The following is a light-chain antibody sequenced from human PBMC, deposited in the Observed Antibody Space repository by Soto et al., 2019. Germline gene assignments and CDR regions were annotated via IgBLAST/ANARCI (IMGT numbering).Light chain of an antibody. J-gene: IGKJ1*01. CDR1: QSVSSY. Sequence: EKVMTQSPATLSMSPGERATLSCRASQSVSSYLAWYQQKPGQAPRLLIYGASTRATGIPARFSGSGSGTEFTLTISSLQSEDFAVYYCQQYNNWPCWTFGQGTKVEIK. CDR3: QQYNNWPCWT. CDR2: GAS. V-gene: IGKV3-15*01.